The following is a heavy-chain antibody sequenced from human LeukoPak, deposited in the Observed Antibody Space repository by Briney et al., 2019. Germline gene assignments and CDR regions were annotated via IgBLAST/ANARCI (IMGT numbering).Heavy chain of an antibody. Sequence: SSETLSLTCTVSGGSISSSSYYWSWIRQPPGKGLEWIGYIYYSGSTNYNPSLKSRVTISVDTSKNQFSLKLSSVTAADTAVYYCARSIVNSPFFDYWGQGTLVTVSS. V-gene: IGHV4-61*05. CDR1: GGSISSSSYY. CDR3: ARSIVNSPFFDY. CDR2: IYYSGST. J-gene: IGHJ4*02. D-gene: IGHD4-23*01.